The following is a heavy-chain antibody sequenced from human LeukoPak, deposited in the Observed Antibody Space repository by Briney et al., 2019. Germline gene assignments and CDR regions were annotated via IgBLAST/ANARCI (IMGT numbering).Heavy chain of an antibody. Sequence: ASVKLSCKASGYTFSSYAMHWVRQAPGKRLEWMGWINAGNGNTKYSQKLQGRLTITRDTSERTAYMERSSLRSEDTAVYCRARGYCSSNSCYLGSTYWGQGTLVTVSS. CDR3: ARGYCSSNSCYLGSTY. J-gene: IGHJ4*02. CDR2: INAGNGNT. CDR1: GYTFSSYA. V-gene: IGHV1-3*01. D-gene: IGHD2-2*01.